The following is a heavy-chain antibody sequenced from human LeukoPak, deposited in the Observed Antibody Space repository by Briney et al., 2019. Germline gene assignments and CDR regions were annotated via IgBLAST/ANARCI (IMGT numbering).Heavy chain of an antibody. V-gene: IGHV4-34*01. CDR2: INHSGST. Sequence: SETLSLTCAVYGGSFSGYYWSWIRQPPGKGLEWIGEINHSGSTNYNPSLKGRVTISVDTSKNQFSLKLSSVTAADTAVYYCARDAEPFVVVPAASYYFDYWGQGTLVTVSS. D-gene: IGHD2-2*01. J-gene: IGHJ4*02. CDR3: ARDAEPFVVVPAASYYFDY. CDR1: GGSFSGYY.